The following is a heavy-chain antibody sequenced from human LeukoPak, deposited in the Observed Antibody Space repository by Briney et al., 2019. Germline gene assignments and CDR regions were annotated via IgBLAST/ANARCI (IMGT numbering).Heavy chain of an antibody. CDR2: IRSSGGST. CDR3: AKVRFGESGDY. V-gene: IGHV3-23*01. D-gene: IGHD3-10*01. J-gene: IGHJ4*02. Sequence: PGGSLRLSCAPSGVTFSSDAMNWGRQAPGKGLEWVSAIRSSGGSTYYADSVKGRFTISRDNSKNTLYLQMSSLRAEDTAVYYCAKVRFGESGDYWGQGTLVTVSS. CDR1: GVTFSSDA.